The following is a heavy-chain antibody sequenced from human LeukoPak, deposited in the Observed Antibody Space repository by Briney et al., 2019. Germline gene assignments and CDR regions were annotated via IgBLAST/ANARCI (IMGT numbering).Heavy chain of an antibody. CDR3: AREISAYFDWLSTGGWFDP. V-gene: IGHV4-38-2*02. D-gene: IGHD3-9*01. CDR1: GYSISSGYY. J-gene: IGHJ5*02. CDR2: IYPSGST. Sequence: PSETLSLTCTVSGYSISSGYYWVWIRQPPGKGLEWIGSIYPSGSTYYNPSLKSRVTISVDTSKNQFSLKLSSVTAADTAVYYCAREISAYFDWLSTGGWFDPWGQGTLVTVSS.